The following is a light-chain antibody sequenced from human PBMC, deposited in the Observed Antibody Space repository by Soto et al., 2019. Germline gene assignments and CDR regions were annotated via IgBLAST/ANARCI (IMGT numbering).Light chain of an antibody. V-gene: IGKV3-11*01. CDR2: DAS. CDR1: QSVGNS. CDR3: HQRSDWPHT. J-gene: IGKJ3*01. Sequence: EIVLTQSPGTLSLSPRERATLSCRASQSVGNSLVWYQQKLGQPPRLLIYDASSRATGIPARFSGSGSGTDFILTISSLEPEDFAVYYCHQRSDWPHTFGPGTKVDI.